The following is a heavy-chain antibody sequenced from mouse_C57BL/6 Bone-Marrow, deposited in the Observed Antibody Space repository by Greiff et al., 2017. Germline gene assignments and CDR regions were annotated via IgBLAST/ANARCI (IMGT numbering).Heavy chain of an antibody. D-gene: IGHD1-1*01. CDR1: GFNINNTY. CDR2: IDPANGNT. J-gene: IGHJ3*01. CDR3: ARSEITTVGYAD. V-gene: IGHV14-3*01. Sequence: EVQLQQSVAELVRPGASVKLSCTASGFNINNTYMHWVKQRPEQGLEWIGRIDPANGNTKYAPKFQGKATITADTSSNTAYLQLRSLTSGDTAIYYCARSEITTVGYADWGQGTLVIVSA.